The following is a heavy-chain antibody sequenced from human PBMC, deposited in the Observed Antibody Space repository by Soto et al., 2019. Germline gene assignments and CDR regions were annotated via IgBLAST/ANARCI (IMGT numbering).Heavy chain of an antibody. V-gene: IGHV1-18*01. CDR3: ARWTIGAAAGTGWFDP. CDR1: GYTFTSYG. Sequence: QVQLVQSGAEVKKPGASVKVSCKASGYTFTSYGISWVRQAPGQGLEWMGWISAYNGNTNYAQKLQGRVTMTTDTSTRAADMELGGLGSDDTAVYYCARWTIGAAAGTGWFDPWGKGTLVTVSS. J-gene: IGHJ5*02. CDR2: ISAYNGNT. D-gene: IGHD6-13*01.